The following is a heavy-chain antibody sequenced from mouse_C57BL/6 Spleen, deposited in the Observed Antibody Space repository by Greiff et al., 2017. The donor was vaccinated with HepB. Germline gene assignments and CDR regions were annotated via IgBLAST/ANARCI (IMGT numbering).Heavy chain of an antibody. CDR3: ARSDYGNAFDY. Sequence: EVKLMESEGGLVQPGSSMKLSCTASGFTFSDYYMAWVRQVPEKGLEWVANINYDGSSTYYLDSLKSRFIISRDNAKNILYLQMSSLKSEDTATYYCARSDYGNAFDYWGQGTTLTVSS. CDR1: GFTFSDYY. CDR2: INYDGSST. V-gene: IGHV5-16*01. D-gene: IGHD2-1*01. J-gene: IGHJ2*01.